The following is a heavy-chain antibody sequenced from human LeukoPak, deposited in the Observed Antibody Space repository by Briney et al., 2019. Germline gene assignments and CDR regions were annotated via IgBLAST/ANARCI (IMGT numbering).Heavy chain of an antibody. J-gene: IGHJ4*02. D-gene: IGHD4-17*01. CDR3: ARFVLAVTAYFDY. CDR2: ISYSGST. CDR1: GGSVSSSDFY. Sequence: SETLSLTCTVSGGSVSSSDFYWSWIRQPPGKGLEWIGYISYSGSTNYNPSLKSRVTISVDTSMNQFSLKVSSVTAADTAVYYCARFVLAVTAYFDYWGQGTLVTVSS. V-gene: IGHV4-61*08.